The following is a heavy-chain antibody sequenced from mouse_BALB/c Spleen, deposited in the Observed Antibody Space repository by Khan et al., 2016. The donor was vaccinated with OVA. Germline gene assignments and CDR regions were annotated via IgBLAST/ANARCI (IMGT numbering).Heavy chain of an antibody. CDR3: ARKNGSDFDY. D-gene: IGHD1-1*01. CDR2: INPHIGET. J-gene: IGHJ2*01. V-gene: IGHV1-20*02. Sequence: VQLQQSGPELVKPGASVKISCKASGYSFTGYFMNWVMQSHGKRLEWNGRINPHIGETFYNQKFTDKATLTVDESSTTAHMELRSLASEDSAVYYCARKNGSDFDYWGQGTTLTVSS. CDR1: GYSFTGYF.